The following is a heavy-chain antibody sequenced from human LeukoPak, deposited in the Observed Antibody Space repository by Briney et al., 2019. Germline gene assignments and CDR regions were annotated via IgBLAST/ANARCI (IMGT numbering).Heavy chain of an antibody. CDR3: ARDRGITMIVVGLFDY. J-gene: IGHJ4*02. V-gene: IGHV1-18*01. D-gene: IGHD3-22*01. Sequence: ASVKVSCKASGYTFTNYGISWVRQAPGQGLEWMGWISAYNGNTNYAQKLQGRVTMTTDTSTSTAYMELRGLGSDDTAVYYCARDRGITMIVVGLFDYWGQGTLVTVSS. CDR1: GYTFTNYG. CDR2: ISAYNGNT.